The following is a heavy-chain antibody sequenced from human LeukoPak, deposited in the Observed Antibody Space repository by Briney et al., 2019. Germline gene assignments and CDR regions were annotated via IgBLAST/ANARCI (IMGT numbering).Heavy chain of an antibody. CDR1: GYTFTGYY. D-gene: IGHD2-2*01. Sequence: ASVKVSCKASGYTFTGYYMHWVRQAPGQGLEWTGWINPNSGGTNYAQKFQGRVTMTRDTSISTAYMELSRLRSDDTAVYYCARGINYCSSTSCLDYWGQGTLVTVSS. V-gene: IGHV1-2*02. CDR2: INPNSGGT. CDR3: ARGINYCSSTSCLDY. J-gene: IGHJ4*02.